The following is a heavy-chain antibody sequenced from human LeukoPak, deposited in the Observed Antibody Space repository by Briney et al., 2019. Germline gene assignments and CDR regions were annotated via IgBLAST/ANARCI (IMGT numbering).Heavy chain of an antibody. CDR3: AKGRLDSEWLYFDS. J-gene: IGHJ4*02. Sequence: QTGGSLRLSCAASGFTFSTYAMSWVRQAPGKGLEWVSGIRGSGDNTYYADSVKGRFTISRDNSKNTLYMQMNSLRAEDTALYYCAKGRLDSEWLYFDSWGQGTLVTVSS. CDR2: IRGSGDNT. V-gene: IGHV3-23*01. CDR1: GFTFSTYA. D-gene: IGHD5-12*01.